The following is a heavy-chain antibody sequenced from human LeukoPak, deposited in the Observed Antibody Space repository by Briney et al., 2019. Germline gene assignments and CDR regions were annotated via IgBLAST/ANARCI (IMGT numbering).Heavy chain of an antibody. J-gene: IGHJ5*02. CDR2: MNPNSGNT. D-gene: IGHD3-22*01. CDR1: GYTFTSYD. CDR3: ARDDSSGYYSGP. Sequence: GASVKVSCKASGYTFTSYDINWVRQATGQGLEWMGWMNPNSGNTGYAQKFQGRVTMTRNTSISTAYMELSSLRSEGTAVYYCARDDSSGYYSGPWGQGTLVTVSS. V-gene: IGHV1-8*01.